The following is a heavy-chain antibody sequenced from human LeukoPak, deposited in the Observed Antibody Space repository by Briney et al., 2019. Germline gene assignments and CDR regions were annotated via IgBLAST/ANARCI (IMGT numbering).Heavy chain of an antibody. J-gene: IGHJ4*02. D-gene: IGHD5-18*01. Sequence: ASVKVSCKASGYTFTSYGISWVRQAPGQGLEWMGWISAYNGNTNYAQKLQGRVTMTTDTSTSTAYMELRSLRSDDTAVYYCARDKVTDTRYSYGVFDYWGQGTLVTVSS. CDR3: ARDKVTDTRYSYGVFDY. V-gene: IGHV1-18*01. CDR1: GYTFTSYG. CDR2: ISAYNGNT.